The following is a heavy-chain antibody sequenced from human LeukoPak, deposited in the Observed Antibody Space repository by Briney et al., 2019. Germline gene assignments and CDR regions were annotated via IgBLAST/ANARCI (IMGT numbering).Heavy chain of an antibody. CDR3: AKDISSGWPYCFDY. D-gene: IGHD6-19*01. Sequence: GGSLRLSCAASGFTFSNAWMSWVRQAPGKGLEWVGRIRSKANSYATAYAASVKGRFTISRDDSKNTAYLQMNSLKTEDTAVYYCAKDISSGWPYCFDYWGQGTLVTVSS. CDR1: GFTFSNAW. CDR2: IRSKANSYAT. J-gene: IGHJ4*02. V-gene: IGHV3-73*01.